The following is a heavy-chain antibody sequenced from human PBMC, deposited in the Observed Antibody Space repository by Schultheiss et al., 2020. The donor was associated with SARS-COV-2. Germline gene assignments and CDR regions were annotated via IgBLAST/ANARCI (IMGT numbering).Heavy chain of an antibody. J-gene: IGHJ4*02. CDR3: ASTFGYSSGWYSY. Sequence: LSLTCTVSGDSISSGGYYWSWIRQHPGKGLEWIGYIYYNGITYYNPSLKSRLTISVDTSKNQFSLKLRSVTAADTAVYYCASTFGYSSGWYSYWGQGTLVTVSS. CDR1: GDSISSGGYY. V-gene: IGHV4-31*03. CDR2: IYYNGIT. D-gene: IGHD6-19*01.